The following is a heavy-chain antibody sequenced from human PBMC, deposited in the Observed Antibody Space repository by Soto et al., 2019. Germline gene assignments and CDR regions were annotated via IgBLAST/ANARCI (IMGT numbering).Heavy chain of an antibody. Sequence: SLRLSCTASGFTFGDNAVSWVRQAPGKGLEWVGFIRSKGYGGTIEYAASVKGRFTISRDDSKGIAYLQMKSLKTEDTAVYYCTRAGIDKTGTTHYYYGMDVWGQGITVTVSS. CDR1: GFTFGDNA. D-gene: IGHD1-1*01. V-gene: IGHV3-49*04. CDR2: IRSKGYGGTI. J-gene: IGHJ6*02. CDR3: TRAGIDKTGTTHYYYGMDV.